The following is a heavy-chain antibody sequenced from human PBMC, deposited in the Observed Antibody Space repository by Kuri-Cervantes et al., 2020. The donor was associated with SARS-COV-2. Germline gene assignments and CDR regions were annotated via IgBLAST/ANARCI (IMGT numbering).Heavy chain of an antibody. Sequence: SQTLSLTCAVSGYSISSGYYWGWIRQPPGKGLEWIGIIYHRGSSYYNPSLRSRVTVSVDTSKNQFSLKLSSVTAADTAVYYCARVNQWLASADIWGQGTMVTVSS. V-gene: IGHV4-38-2*01. J-gene: IGHJ3*02. D-gene: IGHD6-19*01. CDR3: ARVNQWLASADI. CDR1: GYSISSGYY. CDR2: IYHRGSS.